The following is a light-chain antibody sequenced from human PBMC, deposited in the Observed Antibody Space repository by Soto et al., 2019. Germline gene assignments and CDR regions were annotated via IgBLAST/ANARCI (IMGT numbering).Light chain of an antibody. J-gene: IGKJ1*01. CDR2: RAS. Sequence: EIVMTQSPATLSVSPGERATLSCRASQSVSSNLAWYQQKPGQAPRLLIYRASTRAPGVPARFSGSGSGTEFTLTISSLQPEDFTVYSCLKYHNLWAFGQGTKVDIK. CDR3: LKYHNLWA. CDR1: QSVSSN. V-gene: IGKV3-15*01.